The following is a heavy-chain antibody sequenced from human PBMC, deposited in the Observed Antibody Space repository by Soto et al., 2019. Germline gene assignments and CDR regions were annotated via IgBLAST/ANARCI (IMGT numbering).Heavy chain of an antibody. V-gene: IGHV2-26*01. CDR2: IFPNDEK. CDR1: GFSLINARMG. Sequence: QVTLKESGPVLVKPTETLTLTCTVSGFSLINARMGMTWIRQPPGKALEWLAHIFPNDEKSYSTSLKSRLTISKDTSKSQVVLTMTNMDPVDTATYYCARIPPGVRSSGSLMKLAYYFYGMDVWGQGTTVTVSS. CDR3: ARIPPGVRSSGSLMKLAYYFYGMDV. J-gene: IGHJ6*02. D-gene: IGHD3-22*01.